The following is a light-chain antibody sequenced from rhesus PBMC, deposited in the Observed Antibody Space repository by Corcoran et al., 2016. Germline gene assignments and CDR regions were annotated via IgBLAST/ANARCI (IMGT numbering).Light chain of an antibody. Sequence: DIQMTQSPSSLSASVGDTVTITCRASQGISNYLAWYQQKPGKAPKPLIYYASNLESGVPSRFSGSGAGTDFTLPISSLQPEDFAIYYCQQHNSYPRTFGQRTKVEIK. CDR3: QQHNSYPRT. J-gene: IGKJ1*01. CDR1: QGISNY. CDR2: YAS. V-gene: IGKV1S14*01.